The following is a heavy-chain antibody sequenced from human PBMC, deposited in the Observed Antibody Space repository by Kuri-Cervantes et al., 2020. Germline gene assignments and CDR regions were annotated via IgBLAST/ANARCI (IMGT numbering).Heavy chain of an antibody. D-gene: IGHD2-2*01. V-gene: IGHV3-20*04. CDR1: GFTFDDYG. CDR3: AKDIVPAALYGMDV. J-gene: IGHJ6*02. Sequence: GGSLRLSCAASGFTFDDYGMSWVRQAPGKGLEWVSGINWNGGSTGYADSVKGRFTISRDNSKNTLYLQMNSRRAEDTAVCYCAKDIVPAALYGMDVWGQGTTVTVSS. CDR2: INWNGGST.